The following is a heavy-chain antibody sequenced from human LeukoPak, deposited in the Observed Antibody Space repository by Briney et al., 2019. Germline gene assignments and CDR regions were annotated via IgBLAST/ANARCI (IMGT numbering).Heavy chain of an antibody. CDR1: GDSVSSNTAA. CDR2: TYYRSKWYY. V-gene: IGHV6-1*01. CDR3: ATSTPSDWYPFDY. Sequence: SQTLSLTCDISGDSVSSNTAAWNWIRQSPSRGLEWLGRTYYRSKWYYDYAVSLKSRITIYPDTSKNQFSLQLNSVTPEDTAVYYCATSTPSDWYPFDYWGQGALVTVSS. J-gene: IGHJ4*02. D-gene: IGHD6-19*01.